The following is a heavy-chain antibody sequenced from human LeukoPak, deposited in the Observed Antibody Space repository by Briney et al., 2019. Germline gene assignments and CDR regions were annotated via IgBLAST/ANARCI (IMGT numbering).Heavy chain of an antibody. D-gene: IGHD1/OR15-1a*01. CDR2: INPDGTTT. CDR3: AKDLSWNTAER. J-gene: IGHJ4*01. CDR1: GFTYSNYW. Sequence: GGSLSLFCVGSGFTYSNYWMHWVRQAPGKGPVWVSRINPDGTTTDYADSVKGRFTISRDNAKNLLYLQMNGLRADDTAVYYCAKDLSWNTAERWGQRTLVTVSS. V-gene: IGHV3-74*01.